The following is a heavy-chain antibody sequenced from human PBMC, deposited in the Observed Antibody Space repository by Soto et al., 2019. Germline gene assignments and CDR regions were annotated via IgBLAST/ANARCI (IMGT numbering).Heavy chain of an antibody. D-gene: IGHD1-20*01. CDR1: GGSIRNGDYY. CDR2: VYYSGTT. J-gene: IGHJ4*02. V-gene: IGHV4-30-4*01. Sequence: SETLSLTCTVSGGSIRNGDYYWGWIRQPPGKGLEWIGYVYYSGTTYSHPSLNSRVSISVDTSNNHFSLRLTSVTAADTATYFCARGVTGTLDYWGQGTVVTVSS. CDR3: ARGVTGTLDY.